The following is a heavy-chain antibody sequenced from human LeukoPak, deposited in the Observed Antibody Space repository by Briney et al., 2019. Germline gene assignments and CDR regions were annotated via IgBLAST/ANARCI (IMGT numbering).Heavy chain of an antibody. J-gene: IGHJ4*02. CDR2: IIGSGGST. Sequence: GGSLRLSCAASGFTFSSYAMSWVRQAPGRGLGWVSAIIGSGGSTYYADSVKGRFTISRDNSKNTLYLQMNSLRDEDTAVYYCAKPDSSGYPFDYWGQGTLVTVSP. D-gene: IGHD3-22*01. V-gene: IGHV3-23*01. CDR1: GFTFSSYA. CDR3: AKPDSSGYPFDY.